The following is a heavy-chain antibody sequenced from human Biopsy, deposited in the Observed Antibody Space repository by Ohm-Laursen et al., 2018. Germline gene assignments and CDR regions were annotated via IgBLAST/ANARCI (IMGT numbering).Heavy chain of an antibody. Sequence: SLRLSCAASGFNFNDYGMHWVRQAPGKGLEWVAVISHDGRSRFYVDSVKGRFTISRDNSNNTLYLQMNSLRAEDTAVYYCANSYYDFWTGYLNFGNGGQGTLVTVSS. CDR2: ISHDGRSR. J-gene: IGHJ4*02. CDR1: GFNFNDYG. V-gene: IGHV3-30*18. D-gene: IGHD3-3*01. CDR3: ANSYYDFWTGYLNFGN.